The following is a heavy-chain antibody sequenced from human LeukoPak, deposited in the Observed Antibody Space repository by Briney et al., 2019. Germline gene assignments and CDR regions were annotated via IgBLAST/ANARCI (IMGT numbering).Heavy chain of an antibody. CDR3: AGRVTGYSSGYVY. CDR2: ISGSAHKI. J-gene: IGHJ4*02. CDR1: GITFSNYA. Sequence: GGSLRLSCVASGITFSNYAVSWVRQAPEKGLDWVSVISGSAHKIRYADSVKGRFTISRDNPENIVYLQMNNLRAEDTAVYYCAGRVTGYSSGYVYWGQGTLVTVSS. V-gene: IGHV3-23*01. D-gene: IGHD5-18*01.